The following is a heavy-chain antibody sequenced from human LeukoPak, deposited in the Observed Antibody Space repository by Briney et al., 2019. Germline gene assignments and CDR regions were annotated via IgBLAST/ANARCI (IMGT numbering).Heavy chain of an antibody. CDR2: INQSGST. CDR3: ARGKKGHYDILTGYYFFDY. CDR1: GGSFSGYY. D-gene: IGHD3-9*01. Sequence: RPSETLSLTCAVYGGSFSGYYWSWIRQPPGKGLEWIGEINQSGSTNYNPSLKSRVTISVDTSKNQFSLKLSSVTAADTAVYYCARGKKGHYDILTGYYFFDYWGQGTLVTVSS. V-gene: IGHV4-34*01. J-gene: IGHJ4*02.